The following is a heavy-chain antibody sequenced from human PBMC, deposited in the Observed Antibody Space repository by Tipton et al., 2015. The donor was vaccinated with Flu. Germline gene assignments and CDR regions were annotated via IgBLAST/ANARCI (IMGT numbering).Heavy chain of an antibody. CDR3: ARGVLWFGESQYYGMDV. CDR1: GGSISSYY. D-gene: IGHD3-10*01. V-gene: IGHV4-4*07. CDR2: IYTNGST. Sequence: TLSLTCTVSGGSISSYYWSWIRQPAGKGLEWIGRIYTNGSTNYNPSLKSRVTMSVDTSKNQFSLKLSSVTAADTAVYYCARGVLWFGESQYYGMDVWGQGTTVTVSS. J-gene: IGHJ6*02.